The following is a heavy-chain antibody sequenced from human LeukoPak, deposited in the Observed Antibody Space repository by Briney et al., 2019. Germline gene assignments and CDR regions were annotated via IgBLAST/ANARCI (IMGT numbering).Heavy chain of an antibody. CDR3: ARVVDTAMVTRYYYYYMDV. D-gene: IGHD5-18*01. CDR1: GYTFTSYD. Sequence: GASVKVSCKASGYTFTSYDINWVRQATGQGLEWMGWMNPNSGNTGYAQKFQGRVTMTRNTSISTAYMERSSLRSEDTAVYYCARVVDTAMVTRYYYYYMDVWGKGTTVTVSS. V-gene: IGHV1-8*01. J-gene: IGHJ6*03. CDR2: MNPNSGNT.